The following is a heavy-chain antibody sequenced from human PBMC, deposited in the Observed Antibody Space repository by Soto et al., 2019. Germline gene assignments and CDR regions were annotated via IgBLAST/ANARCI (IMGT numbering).Heavy chain of an antibody. V-gene: IGHV1-3*05. CDR2: INSANGNT. D-gene: IGHD3-16*01. CDR3: ARGGGGLRLGELPFFDY. Sequence: QVHLVQSGAEEKRPGASVKVSCKASGYTFTNYAIHWVRQAPGQRLEWMGWINSANGNTQYSQKFQGRLTITRDTSASTGTMDLSSLSSEYTAVYYCARGGGGLRLGELPFFDYWGQGTLVTVSS. J-gene: IGHJ4*02. CDR1: GYTFTNYA.